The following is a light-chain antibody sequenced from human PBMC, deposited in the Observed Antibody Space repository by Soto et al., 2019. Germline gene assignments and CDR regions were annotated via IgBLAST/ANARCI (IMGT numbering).Light chain of an antibody. J-gene: IGKJ1*01. Sequence: DIQMTQSPSSLSASVGDIVTITCRASRSISTHLNWYQQRPGKAPHLLIFAASTLHSGVPPRFSGSGAGTDVTLTISSLQPEDLATYYCQHTYSTPRTFGQGTKVDIK. V-gene: IGKV1-39*01. CDR3: QHTYSTPRT. CDR1: RSISTH. CDR2: AAS.